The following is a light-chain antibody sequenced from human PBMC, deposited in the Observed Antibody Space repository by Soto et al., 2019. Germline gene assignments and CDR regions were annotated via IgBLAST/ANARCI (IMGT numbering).Light chain of an antibody. CDR3: SSYAGSNNF. V-gene: IGLV2-8*01. J-gene: IGLJ2*01. Sequence: QSVLTQPPSASGSPGQSVTISCTGTSSDVGGYNYVSWYQQHPGKAPKLMIYEVTKWPSGVPDRFSGSKSGNTASLTVSGLQADDEADYYCSSYAGSNNFFGGGTKLTVL. CDR1: SSDVGGYNY. CDR2: EVT.